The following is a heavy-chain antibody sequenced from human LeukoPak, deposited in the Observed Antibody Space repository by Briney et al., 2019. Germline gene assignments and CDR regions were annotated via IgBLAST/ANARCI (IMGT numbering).Heavy chain of an antibody. Sequence: GGSLRLSCAASGFTFSSYGMHCVRQAPGKGLEWVAVISYDGSNKYYADSVKGRFTIARDNSKNTVYLQMNSLRAEDTAVYYCATQIAAACILDYWGQGTLVTVSS. CDR3: ATQIAAACILDY. D-gene: IGHD6-13*01. CDR1: GFTFSSYG. CDR2: ISYDGSNK. J-gene: IGHJ4*02. V-gene: IGHV3-30*03.